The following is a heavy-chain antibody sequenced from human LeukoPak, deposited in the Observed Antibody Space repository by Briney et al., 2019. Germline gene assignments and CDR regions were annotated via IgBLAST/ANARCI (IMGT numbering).Heavy chain of an antibody. Sequence: QPGGSLRLSCTASGFTFSSYEMNWVRQAPGKRLEWVADISSGGGTIYYADSVKGRFTISRDNAGNSLFLQMNSLRAEDTAVYYCARNSGHDVYDYWGQGTLVTVSS. CDR1: GFTFSSYE. D-gene: IGHD5-12*01. V-gene: IGHV3-48*03. CDR2: ISSGGGTI. CDR3: ARNSGHDVYDY. J-gene: IGHJ4*02.